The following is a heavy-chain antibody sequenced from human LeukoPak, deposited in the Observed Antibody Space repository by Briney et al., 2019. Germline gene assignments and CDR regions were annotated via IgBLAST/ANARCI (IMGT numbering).Heavy chain of an antibody. CDR1: AFTFDDYA. D-gene: IGHD3-10*01. Sequence: GGSLRLSCVVSAFTFDDYAMHWVRQAPGKGLEWVSLISGDGGSTYYADSVKGRFTISRDNSKNSLYLQMNSLRTEDTALYYCAKDIGEQWIFDYWGQGTLVTVSS. CDR3: AKDIGEQWIFDY. J-gene: IGHJ4*02. V-gene: IGHV3-43*02. CDR2: ISGDGGST.